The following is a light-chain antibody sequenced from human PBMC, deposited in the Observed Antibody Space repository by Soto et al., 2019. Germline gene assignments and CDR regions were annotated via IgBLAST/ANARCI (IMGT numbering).Light chain of an antibody. Sequence: QDTLSVSPGERATLSCRTSQSISSNLAWYQQKPGQAPRLLIYGPSTRATGIPARLSGSGSWGAVTLTTISLPPPDDAANYYQQQNNRPPPFGEGTKLDIK. CDR2: GPS. CDR3: QQQNNRPPP. CDR1: QSISSN. J-gene: IGKJ1*01. V-gene: IGKV3-15*01.